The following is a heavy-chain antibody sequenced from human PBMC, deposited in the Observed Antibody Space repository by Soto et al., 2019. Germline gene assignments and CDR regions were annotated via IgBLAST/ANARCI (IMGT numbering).Heavy chain of an antibody. J-gene: IGHJ2*01. CDR2: IYYSGST. V-gene: IGHV4-31*03. CDR3: ARGGYGGNPSDL. CDR1: GGSISSGGYY. D-gene: IGHD4-17*01. Sequence: QVQLQESGPGLVKPSQTLSLTCTVSGGSISSGGYYWSWIRQQPGKGLEWIGYIYYSGSTYYNPSLKSRVTISVDTSKKQFALKLSSVTAADTAVYYCARGGYGGNPSDLWGRGTLVTVSS.